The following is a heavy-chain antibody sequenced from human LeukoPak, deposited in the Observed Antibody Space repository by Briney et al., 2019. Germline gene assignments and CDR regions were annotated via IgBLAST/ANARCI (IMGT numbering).Heavy chain of an antibody. CDR2: IIPIFGTA. D-gene: IGHD3-10*01. CDR1: GGTFSSYA. Sequence: SVKVSCKASGGTFSSYAISWVRQAPGQGLEWMGGIIPIFGTANYAQKFQGRVTITADESTSTAYMELSSLRPEDTAVYYCARVQVPYYYGSGSYWNYFDYWGQGTLVTVSS. CDR3: ARVQVPYYYGSGSYWNYFDY. V-gene: IGHV1-69*13. J-gene: IGHJ4*02.